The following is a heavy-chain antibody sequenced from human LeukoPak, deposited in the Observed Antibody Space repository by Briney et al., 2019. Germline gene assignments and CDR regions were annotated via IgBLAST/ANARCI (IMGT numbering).Heavy chain of an antibody. J-gene: IGHJ3*02. Sequence: SSETLSLTCTVSGGSISSHYWSWIRQPPERGPEWIGFIYYSGTTRYNPSLRGRVTMSVDTSKNHFSLKLTSVSAADTAVYYCARLLNNDNSGDPDTFDMWGQGTMVTVSS. CDR3: ARLLNNDNSGDPDTFDM. CDR1: GGSISSHY. D-gene: IGHD3-22*01. CDR2: IYYSGTT. V-gene: IGHV4-59*11.